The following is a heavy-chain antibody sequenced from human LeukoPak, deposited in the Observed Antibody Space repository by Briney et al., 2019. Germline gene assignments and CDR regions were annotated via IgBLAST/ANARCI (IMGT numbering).Heavy chain of an antibody. D-gene: IGHD1-26*01. CDR2: ISSSGSTI. J-gene: IGHJ4*02. CDR3: ATWTYSGSYSRY. Sequence: GGSLRLSCATSGFTFSDYYMSWIRKAPGKGLEWVSYISSSGSTIYYADSVKGRFTISRDNAKNSLYLQMNSLRAEDTAVYYCATWTYSGSYSRYWGQGTLVTVSS. V-gene: IGHV3-11*01. CDR1: GFTFSDYY.